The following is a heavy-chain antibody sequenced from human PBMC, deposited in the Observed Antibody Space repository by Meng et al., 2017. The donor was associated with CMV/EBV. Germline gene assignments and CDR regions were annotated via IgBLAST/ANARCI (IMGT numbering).Heavy chain of an antibody. CDR2: INHSGST. J-gene: IGHJ5*02. CDR1: GGVFSGYY. V-gene: IGHV4-34*01. D-gene: IGHD1-26*01. Sequence: PLQSLPCASPGYGGVFSGYYWSWIRQPQGKEWDWLGEINHSGSTNPNPSLKSRGTISVDTSKNQFSLKLSSVTAADTAVYYCARGVGGWFDPWGQGTLVTVSS. CDR3: ARGVGGWFDP.